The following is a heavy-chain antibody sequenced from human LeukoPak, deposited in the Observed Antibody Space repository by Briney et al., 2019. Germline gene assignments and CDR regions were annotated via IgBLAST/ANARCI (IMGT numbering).Heavy chain of an antibody. CDR2: MTPNSGNT. CDR1: GYTFTSYD. Sequence: ASVKVSCKASGYTFTSYDINWVRQATGQGLEWMGWMTPNSGNTGYAQKFQGRVTMTRNTSISTAYMELSSLRSEDTAVYYCARKKTPRDFWSGYPPIHYYYMDVWGKGTTVTVSS. V-gene: IGHV1-8*01. CDR3: ARKKTPRDFWSGYPPIHYYYMDV. J-gene: IGHJ6*03. D-gene: IGHD3-3*01.